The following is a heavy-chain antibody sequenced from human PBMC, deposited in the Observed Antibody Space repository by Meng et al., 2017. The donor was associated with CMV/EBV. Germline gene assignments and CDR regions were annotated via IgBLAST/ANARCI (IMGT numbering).Heavy chain of an antibody. V-gene: IGHV3-30*02. D-gene: IGHD2-2*03. J-gene: IGHJ6*02. Sequence: GESLKISCAASGFTFSSYGMHWVRQAPGKGLEWVAFIRYDGSNKYYADSVKGRFTISRDNSKNTLYLQMNSLRAEDTAVYYCAKDLVDIVVVPAATDYYYYYGMDVWGQGTTVTV. CDR3: AKDLVDIVVVPAATDYYYYYGMDV. CDR1: GFTFSSYG. CDR2: IRYDGSNK.